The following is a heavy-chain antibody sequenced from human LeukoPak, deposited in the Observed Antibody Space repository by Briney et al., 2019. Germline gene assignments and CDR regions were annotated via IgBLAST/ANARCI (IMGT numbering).Heavy chain of an antibody. Sequence: ASVKVSCKVSGYTLTELSMHWVRQAPGKGLEWMGGFDPEDGETIYAQKFQGRVTMTEDTSTDTAYMELSSLGSEDTAVYYCATGGLGPIAAFDYWGQGTLVTVSS. CDR3: ATGGLGPIAAFDY. CDR2: FDPEDGET. CDR1: GYTLTELS. J-gene: IGHJ4*02. V-gene: IGHV1-24*01. D-gene: IGHD6-25*01.